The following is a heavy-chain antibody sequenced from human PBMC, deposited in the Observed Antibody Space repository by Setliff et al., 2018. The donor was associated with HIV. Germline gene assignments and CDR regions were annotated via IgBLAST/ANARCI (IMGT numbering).Heavy chain of an antibody. D-gene: IGHD1-1*01. CDR1: GYSVATHG. J-gene: IGHJ5*02. Sequence: GASVKVSCKTSGYSVATHGLSWVRQAPGEGLEWMGWISAYTGNTNYAQKFHGRVSMTTDSSTSTGYMELTSLRSDDTAVYYCARQLSNSLEPWGQGTPVTVSS. CDR3: ARQLSNSLEP. CDR2: ISAYTGNT. V-gene: IGHV1-18*01.